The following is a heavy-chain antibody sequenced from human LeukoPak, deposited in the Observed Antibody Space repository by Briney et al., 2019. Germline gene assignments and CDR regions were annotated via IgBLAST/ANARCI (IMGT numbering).Heavy chain of an antibody. CDR3: TTEGSGNYYGSGSSYYYYGMDV. CDR1: GFTFSSYW. CDR2: IKSKTDGGTT. Sequence: PGGSLRLSCAASGFTFSSYWMSWVRQAPGKGLEWVGRIKSKTDGGTTDYAAPVKGRFTISRDDSKNTLYLQMNSLKTEDTAVYYCTTEGSGNYYGSGSSYYYYGMDVWGKGTTVTVSS. J-gene: IGHJ6*04. V-gene: IGHV3-15*01. D-gene: IGHD3-10*01.